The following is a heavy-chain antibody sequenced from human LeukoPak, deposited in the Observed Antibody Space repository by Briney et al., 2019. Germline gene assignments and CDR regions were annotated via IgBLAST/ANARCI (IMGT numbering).Heavy chain of an antibody. D-gene: IGHD2-2*01. CDR1: GGSFSGYY. J-gene: IGHJ5*02. V-gene: IGHV4-34*01. CDR2: INHSGST. CDR3: ASSGSTSFFGAS. Sequence: SETLSLTFAVYGGSFSGYYWSWIRQPPGKGLEWIGEINHSGSTNYNPSLKSRVTISVDTSKNQFSLKLSSVTAADTAVYYCASSGSTSFFGASWGQGTLVTVSS.